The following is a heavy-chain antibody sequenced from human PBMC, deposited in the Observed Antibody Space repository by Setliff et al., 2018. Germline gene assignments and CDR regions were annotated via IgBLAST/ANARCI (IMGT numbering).Heavy chain of an antibody. CDR2: VSVXXGDT. V-gene: IGHV1-18*01. CDR3: ARAPSVELVTIRTNSWFTY. D-gene: IGHD5-18*01. CDR1: GYTFRNYA. J-gene: IGHJ4*02. Sequence: ASVKVSCKASGYTFRNYAFAWVRQAPGQGLEWVGWVSVXXGDTNYAQKFQGRVTLTTDTSTSTAYMELRSLTSDDSAFYYCARAPSVELVTIRTNSWFTYWGQGTLVTVSS.